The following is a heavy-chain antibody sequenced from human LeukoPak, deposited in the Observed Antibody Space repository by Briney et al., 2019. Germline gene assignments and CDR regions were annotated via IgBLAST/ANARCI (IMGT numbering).Heavy chain of an antibody. V-gene: IGHV3-48*03. Sequence: PGGSLRLSCAASGFTFSSYEMNWVRQAPGKGLEWVSYISSSGSTIYYADSVKGRFTISRGNAKNSLYLQMNSLRAEDTAVYYCAGPIAVAGSSAFDIWGQGTMVTVSS. D-gene: IGHD6-19*01. J-gene: IGHJ3*02. CDR1: GFTFSSYE. CDR2: ISSSGSTI. CDR3: AGPIAVAGSSAFDI.